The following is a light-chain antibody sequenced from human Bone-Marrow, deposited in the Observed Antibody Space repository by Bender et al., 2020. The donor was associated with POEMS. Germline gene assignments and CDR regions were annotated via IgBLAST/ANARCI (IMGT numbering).Light chain of an antibody. Sequence: SYVLTQPPSVSVSPGQTASITCSGDKMGDKYACWYQQRPGQSPVLVIYQNSKRPSGIPERFSGSNSGTTATLTISETQAMDEADYYCQAWDSSTSDYVFGTGTKVTVL. CDR3: QAWDSSTSDYV. CDR2: QNS. V-gene: IGLV3-1*01. CDR1: KMGDKY. J-gene: IGLJ1*01.